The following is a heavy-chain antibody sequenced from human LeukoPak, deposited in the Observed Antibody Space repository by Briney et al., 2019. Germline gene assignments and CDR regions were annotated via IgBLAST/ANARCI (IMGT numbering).Heavy chain of an antibody. D-gene: IGHD3-10*01. Sequence: ASVKVSCKASGGTFSSYAISWVRQAPGQGLEWMGGIIPIFGTANYTQKFQGRVTITADESTSTAYMELSSLRSEDTAVYYCARNLPTYYYGSGSPGYFDLWGRGTLVTVSS. CDR2: IIPIFGTA. CDR3: ARNLPTYYYGSGSPGYFDL. V-gene: IGHV1-69*13. J-gene: IGHJ2*01. CDR1: GGTFSSYA.